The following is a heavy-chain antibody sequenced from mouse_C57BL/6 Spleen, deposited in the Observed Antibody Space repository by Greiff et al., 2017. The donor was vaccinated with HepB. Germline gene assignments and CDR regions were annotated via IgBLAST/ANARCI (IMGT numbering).Heavy chain of an antibody. Sequence: QVHVKQPGAELVKPGASVKMSCKASGYTFTSYWITWVKQRPGQGLEWIGDIYPGSGSTNYNEKFKSKATLTVDTSSSTAYMQLSSLTSEDSAVYYCAREGAAGVDYWGQGTTLTVSS. D-gene: IGHD3-1*01. CDR3: AREGAAGVDY. CDR2: IYPGSGST. CDR1: GYTFTSYW. V-gene: IGHV1-55*01. J-gene: IGHJ2*01.